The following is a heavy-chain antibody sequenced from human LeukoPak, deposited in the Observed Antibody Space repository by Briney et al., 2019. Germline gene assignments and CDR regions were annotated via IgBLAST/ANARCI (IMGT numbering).Heavy chain of an antibody. V-gene: IGHV3-74*01. CDR2: INSDGSST. CDR3: ARDSRYYYDSSGFDAFDI. J-gene: IGHJ3*02. CDR1: GFTFSSYW. D-gene: IGHD3-22*01. Sequence: PGVSLRLSCAASGFTFSSYWMHWVRHAPGKGLVWVSRINSDGSSTSYADSVKGRFTISRDNAKNSLYLQMNSLRAEDTAVYYCARDSRYYYDSSGFDAFDIWGQGTMVTVSS.